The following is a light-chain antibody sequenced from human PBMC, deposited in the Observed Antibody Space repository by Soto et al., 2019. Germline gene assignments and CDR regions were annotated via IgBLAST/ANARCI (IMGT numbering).Light chain of an antibody. CDR3: QQYGSSPLT. V-gene: IGKV3-20*01. CDR2: GAS. Sequence: EVVLTQSPGTLSLSLGETATLSCRASQTISSNYLAWYQQKPGQAPRLLIYGASSRATGIPDRFTGSGSGADFTLTISGLEPEDFAVYSCQQYGSSPLTFRGGTTVEIK. CDR1: QTISSNY. J-gene: IGKJ4*01.